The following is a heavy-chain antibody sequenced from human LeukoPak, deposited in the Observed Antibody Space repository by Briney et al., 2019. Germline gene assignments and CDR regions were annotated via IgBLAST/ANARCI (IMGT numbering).Heavy chain of an antibody. CDR1: GASISSYY. V-gene: IGHV4-4*07. J-gene: IGHJ4*02. CDR3: ARRYCSGGYCYSDY. CDR2: IYTSGST. D-gene: IGHD2-15*01. Sequence: SETLSLTCTVSGASISSYYWSWIRQPAGKGLEWIGRIYTSGSTNYNPSVKSRVTISVDKSKNQFSLKLSSVTAADTAVYYCARRYCSGGYCYSDYWGQGTLVTVSS.